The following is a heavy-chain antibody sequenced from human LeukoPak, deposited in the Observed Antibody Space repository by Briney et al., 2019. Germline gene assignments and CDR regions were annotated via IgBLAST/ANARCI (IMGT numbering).Heavy chain of an antibody. CDR3: ARVNSSSSYYYYYMDV. V-gene: IGHV4-4*07. J-gene: IGHJ6*03. CDR1: GGSISSYY. Sequence: SETLSLTCTVSGGSISSYYWSRIRQPAGKGLEWIGRIYTSGSTNYNPSLKSRVTMSVDTSKNQFSLKLSSVTAADTAVYYCARVNSSSSYYYYYMDVWGKGTTVTVSS. D-gene: IGHD6-6*01. CDR2: IYTSGST.